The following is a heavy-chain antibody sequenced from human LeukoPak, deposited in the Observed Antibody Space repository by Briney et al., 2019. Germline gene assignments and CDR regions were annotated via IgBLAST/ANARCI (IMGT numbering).Heavy chain of an antibody. CDR3: ARGPYSSGWYYFDY. CDR1: GFTLSSYA. J-gene: IGHJ4*02. CDR2: ISYDGSNK. Sequence: GRPLRLSCAASGFTLSSYAMHWVRRARGKGLEGVAVISYDGSNKYYADSVEGRFTISRDNSKNTLYLQMNSLRAEDTAVYYCARGPYSSGWYYFDYWGQGTLVTVSS. D-gene: IGHD6-19*01. V-gene: IGHV3-30*04.